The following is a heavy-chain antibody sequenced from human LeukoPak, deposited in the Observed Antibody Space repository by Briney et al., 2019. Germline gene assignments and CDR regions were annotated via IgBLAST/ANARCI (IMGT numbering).Heavy chain of an antibody. J-gene: IGHJ4*02. V-gene: IGHV4-38-2*02. Sequence: SETLSLTCTVSGYSISSGFYWGWIRQSPGKGLEWIGVIHHSGATYYTPSLKSRVTVSVDTSKNLFSLKLSSVTAADTAVYYCARVAPSGSGNYYSFDYWGQGTLVTVSS. CDR3: ARVAPSGSGNYYSFDY. D-gene: IGHD3-10*01. CDR1: GYSISSGFY. CDR2: IHHSGAT.